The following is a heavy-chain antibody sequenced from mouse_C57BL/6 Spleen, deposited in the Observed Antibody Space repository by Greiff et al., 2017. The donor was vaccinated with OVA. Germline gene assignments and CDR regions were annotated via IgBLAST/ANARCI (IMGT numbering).Heavy chain of an antibody. V-gene: IGHV1-80*01. Sequence: QVQLQQSGAELVKPGASVKISCKASGYAFSSYWMNWVKQRPGKGLEWIGQIYPGDGDTNYNGKFKGKATLTADKSSSTAYMQLSSLTSEDSAVYFCARGGYYGPYYFDYWGQGTTLTVSS. CDR1: GYAFSSYW. D-gene: IGHD1-2*01. CDR3: ARGGYYGPYYFDY. J-gene: IGHJ2*01. CDR2: IYPGDGDT.